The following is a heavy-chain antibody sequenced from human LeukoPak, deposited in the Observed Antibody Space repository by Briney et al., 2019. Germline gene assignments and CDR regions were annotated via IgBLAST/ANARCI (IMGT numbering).Heavy chain of an antibody. V-gene: IGHV3-48*01. CDR1: GFTFSDYS. D-gene: IGHD4/OR15-4a*01. CDR2: IRSRNSAI. CDR3: ARRARAYSHPYYY. Sequence: PGGSLRLSCAASGFTFSDYSMNWVRQAPGKGLEWVSYIRSRNSAIYYADSVKGRFTISRDNSKNTLYLQMNSLRAEDTAVYYCARRARAYSHPYYYWGQGTLVTVSS. J-gene: IGHJ4*02.